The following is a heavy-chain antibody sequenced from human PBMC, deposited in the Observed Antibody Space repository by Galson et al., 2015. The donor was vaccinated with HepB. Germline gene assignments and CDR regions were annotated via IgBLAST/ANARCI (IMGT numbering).Heavy chain of an antibody. V-gene: IGHV3-74*03. J-gene: IGHJ4*02. CDR3: GRSRGASGYHYDY. CDR1: GFTFNNYK. CDR2: IDSDERGT. Sequence: SLRLSCAATSGFTFNNYKIHWVRHVPGKGLVWVAYIDSDERGTKYADSVKGRFTISRDNARNTVFLQMNSLRVEDTAVYFGGRSRGASGYHYDYWGQGTLVAVSS. D-gene: IGHD3-22*01.